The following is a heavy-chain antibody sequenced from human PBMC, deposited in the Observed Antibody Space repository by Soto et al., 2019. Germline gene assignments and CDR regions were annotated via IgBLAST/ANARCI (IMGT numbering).Heavy chain of an antibody. D-gene: IGHD6-6*01. CDR2: IYSNGDT. J-gene: IGHJ6*02. V-gene: IGHV4-31*03. Sequence: PSETLSLTCTVSGGSISTRGYYWSWIRQHPGKGLEWIGYIYSNGDTYYNPSLKSRVTISVDTSKNQFSLNLTSVTGADTAVYYCARRGGSSSGYYYYAFDVWGQGTKVTVSS. CDR3: ARRGGSSSGYYYYAFDV. CDR1: GGSISTRGYY.